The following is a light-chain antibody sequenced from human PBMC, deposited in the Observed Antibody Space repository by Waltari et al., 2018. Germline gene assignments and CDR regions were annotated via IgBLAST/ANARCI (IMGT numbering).Light chain of an antibody. Sequence: SALTQEASVSGAVGQKVTLSCAGDSNNVAGPTVPWFQQISHGAPKTVMFGDSLPSGIADRFSGSTTGTTAYLTISGLQPEDEGDFYCSTWDYSLSGWVFGGGTKLTVL. CDR1: SNNVAGPT. CDR3: STWDYSLSGWV. V-gene: IGLV1-36*01. J-gene: IGLJ3*02. CDR2: GD.